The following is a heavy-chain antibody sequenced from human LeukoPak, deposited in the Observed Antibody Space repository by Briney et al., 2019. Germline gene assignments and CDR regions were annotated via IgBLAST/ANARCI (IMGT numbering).Heavy chain of an antibody. CDR1: GGSVSSGTYY. J-gene: IGHJ4*02. Sequence: SETLSLTCTVSGGSVSSGTYYWSWIRQPPGKGLEWIGYIYYSGSTNYNPSLKSRVTISVDTSKNQFSLKLSSVTAADTAVYYCARVTYYDFWSGYSYYFDYWGQGTLVTVSS. V-gene: IGHV4-61*01. CDR2: IYYSGST. D-gene: IGHD3-3*01. CDR3: ARVTYYDFWSGYSYYFDY.